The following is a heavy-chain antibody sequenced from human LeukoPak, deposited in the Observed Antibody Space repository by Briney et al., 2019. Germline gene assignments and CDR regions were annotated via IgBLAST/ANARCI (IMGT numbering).Heavy chain of an antibody. V-gene: IGHV4-34*01. CDR2: INHSGST. J-gene: IGHJ4*02. CDR1: GGSISSYY. CDR3: AGVRGHCSGGSCYIDY. D-gene: IGHD2-15*01. Sequence: KSSETLSLTCTVSGGSISSYYWSWTRQPPGKGLEWIGEINHSGSTNYNPSLKSRVTISVDTSKNQFSLKLSSVTAADTAVYYCAGVRGHCSGGSCYIDYWGQGTLVTVSS.